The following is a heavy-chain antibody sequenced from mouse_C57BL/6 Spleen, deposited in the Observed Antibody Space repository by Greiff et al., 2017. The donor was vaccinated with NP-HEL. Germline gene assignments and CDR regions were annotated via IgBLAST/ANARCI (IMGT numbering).Heavy chain of an antibody. CDR3: ARSYYSKDAMDY. D-gene: IGHD2-5*01. CDR1: GYTFTDYN. J-gene: IGHJ4*01. CDR2: INPNNGGT. V-gene: IGHV1-18*01. Sequence: VQLQQSGPELVKPGASVKIPCKASGYTFTDYNMDWVKQSHGKSLEWIGDINPNNGGTIYNQKFKGKATLTVDKSSSTAYMELRSLTSEDTAVYYCARSYYSKDAMDYWGQGTSVTVSS.